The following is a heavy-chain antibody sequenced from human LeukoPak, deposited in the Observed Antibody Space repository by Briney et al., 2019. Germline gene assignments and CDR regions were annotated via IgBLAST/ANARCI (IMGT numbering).Heavy chain of an antibody. CDR2: ISYDGSSK. D-gene: IGHD3-3*01. J-gene: IGHJ4*02. V-gene: IGHV3-30*18. CDR3: AKTPGEWFLYYFDY. CDR1: GFTFSSYG. Sequence: PGGSLRLSCAASGFTFSSYGMHWVRQAPGKGLEWVAVISYDGSSKYYADSVKGRFTISRDNSKNTLYLQMNSLRAEDTAVYYCAKTPGEWFLYYFDYWGQGTLVTVSS.